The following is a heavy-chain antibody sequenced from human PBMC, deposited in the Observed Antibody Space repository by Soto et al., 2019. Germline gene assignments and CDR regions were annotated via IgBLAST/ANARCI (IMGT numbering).Heavy chain of an antibody. CDR3: ATRDTGRVY. D-gene: IGHD5-18*01. CDR1: GVSIDSHDW. V-gene: IGHV4-4*02. J-gene: IGHJ4*02. Sequence: QVQLQESGPGLVKPSGTLSLTCAVSGVSIDSHDWWTWVRQPPGKGLEWIGESHQSGNTNYNSSLESRVTISLDKSRNHFSLQLDSVTVADTAVYYCATRDTGRVYGGQGTLVTVSS. CDR2: SHQSGNT.